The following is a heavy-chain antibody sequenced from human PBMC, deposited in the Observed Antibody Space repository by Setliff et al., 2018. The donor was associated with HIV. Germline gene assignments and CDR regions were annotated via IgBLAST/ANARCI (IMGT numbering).Heavy chain of an antibody. J-gene: IGHJ5*02. Sequence: GGSLRLSCAASGFTFSSYDMHWVRQATGKGLEWVSVIVIAGDTYYSCSVKGRFTISRENAKNSLYLQMNSLRAEDTAVYYCASSGSGSYINWFGPWGQGTLVTVSS. CDR2: IVIAGDT. V-gene: IGHV3-13*01. D-gene: IGHD3-10*01. CDR1: GFTFSSYD. CDR3: ASSGSGSYINWFGP.